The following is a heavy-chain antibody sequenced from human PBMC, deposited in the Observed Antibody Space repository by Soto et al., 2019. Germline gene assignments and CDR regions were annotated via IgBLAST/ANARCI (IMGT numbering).Heavy chain of an antibody. CDR2: ISSSGDST. CDR1: GFTCSKKS. Sequence: GSLRRYCVDPGFTCSKKSMSWVRQAPGKGLDWVSTISSSGDSTFYTDSVKGRFTISRDNSKNTVSLQMNSLRAEDTAVYYCAKDGALVRGVILDYYYGMDVWGQGTTVTVSS. V-gene: IGHV3-23*01. D-gene: IGHD3-10*01. J-gene: IGHJ6*02. CDR3: AKDGALVRGVILDYYYGMDV.